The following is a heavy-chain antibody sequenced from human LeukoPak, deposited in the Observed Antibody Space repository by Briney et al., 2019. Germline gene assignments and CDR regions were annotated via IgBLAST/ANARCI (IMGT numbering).Heavy chain of an antibody. Sequence: PSETLSLTCTVSGGSISSGDYYWSWIRQPPGKGLEWIGYIYYSGSTYYNPSLKSRVTISVDTSKNQFSLKLSSVTAADTAVYYCARDSRSSGTDYWGQGTLVTVSS. CDR2: IYYSGST. D-gene: IGHD3-22*01. CDR1: GGSISSGDYY. V-gene: IGHV4-30-4*01. J-gene: IGHJ4*02. CDR3: ARDSRSSGTDY.